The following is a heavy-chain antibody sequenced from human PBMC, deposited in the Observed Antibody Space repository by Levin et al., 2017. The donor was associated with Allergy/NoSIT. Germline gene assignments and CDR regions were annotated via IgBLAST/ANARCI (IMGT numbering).Heavy chain of an antibody. J-gene: IGHJ4*02. V-gene: IGHV3-7*04. CDR2: IKQDGSEK. CDR3: SRSLDY. CDR1: GFTLSSYW. Sequence: GESLKISCAVSGFTLSSYWMDWVRQTPGKGVEWVANIKQDGSEKYYVDSVKGRFTISRDNAKNSMYLQMTSLRPEDTAVYFCSRSLDYWGQGTLVTVSS.